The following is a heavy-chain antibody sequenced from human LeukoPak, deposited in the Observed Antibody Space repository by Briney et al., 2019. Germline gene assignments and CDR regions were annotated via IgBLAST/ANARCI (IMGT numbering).Heavy chain of an antibody. CDR3: ARGIGERYCSSTSCYDYMDV. CDR2: ISSSSSYI. Sequence: GGSLRLSCAASGFTFSSYSMNWVRQAPGKGLEWVSSISSSSSYIYYADSVKGRFTISRDNAKNSLYLQMNSLRAEDTAVYYCARGIGERYCSSTSCYDYMDVWGKGTTVTVSS. CDR1: GFTFSSYS. V-gene: IGHV3-21*01. J-gene: IGHJ6*03. D-gene: IGHD2-2*01.